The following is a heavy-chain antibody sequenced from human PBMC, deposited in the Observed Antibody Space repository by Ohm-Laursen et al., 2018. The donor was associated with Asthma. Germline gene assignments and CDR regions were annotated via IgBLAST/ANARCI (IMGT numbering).Heavy chain of an antibody. CDR2: MNPNTGAT. Sequence: ASVKVSCKASGYPFTHYYLHWVRQAPGQGLEWMGRMNPNTGATHYAQKFQGRVTMTRDTSITTAYMELSSLRSDDTAVYYCARERGITIFGVVSNYFDYWGQGTLVTVSS. CDR3: ARERGITIFGVVSNYFDY. J-gene: IGHJ4*02. D-gene: IGHD3-3*01. V-gene: IGHV1-2*06. CDR1: GYPFTHYY.